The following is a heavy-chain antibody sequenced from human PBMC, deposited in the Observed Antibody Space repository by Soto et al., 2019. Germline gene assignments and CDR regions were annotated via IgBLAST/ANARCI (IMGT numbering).Heavy chain of an antibody. CDR3: ARDLGYYDSSGYFDY. V-gene: IGHV3-48*01. J-gene: IGHJ4*02. D-gene: IGHD3-22*01. Sequence: GGSLRLSCAASGFTFSSYSMNWVRQAPGKGLEWVSYISSSGDIIYYADSVKGRFTISRDNAKNSLYLQTNSLRAEDTAVYYCARDLGYYDSSGYFDYWGQGTLVTV. CDR1: GFTFSSYS. CDR2: ISSSGDII.